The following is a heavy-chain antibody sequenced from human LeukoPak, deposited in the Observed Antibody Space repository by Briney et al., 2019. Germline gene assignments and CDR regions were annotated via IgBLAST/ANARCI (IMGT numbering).Heavy chain of an antibody. CDR2: IYYSGST. CDR1: GGSISSYY. V-gene: IGHV4-59*01. Sequence: SETLSLTCTVSGGSISSYYWSWIRQPPGKGLEWIGYIYYSGSTDYNPSLRSRVTISVDTSKSQFSLKLSSVTAADTAVYYCARTRGAAVNFDYWGQGTLVTVSS. D-gene: IGHD6-13*01. J-gene: IGHJ4*02. CDR3: ARTRGAAVNFDY.